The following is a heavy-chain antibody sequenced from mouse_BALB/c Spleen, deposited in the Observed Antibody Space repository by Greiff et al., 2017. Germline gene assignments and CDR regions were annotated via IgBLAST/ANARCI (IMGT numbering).Heavy chain of an antibody. V-gene: IGHV1-7*01. CDR1: GYTFTSYW. CDR3: ARREGLWYAMDY. J-gene: IGHJ4*01. Sequence: VKVVESGAELAKPGASVKMSCKASGYTFTSYWMHWVKQRPGQGLEWIGYINPSTGYTEYNQKFKDKATLTADKSSSTAYMQLSSLTSEDSAVYYCARREGLWYAMDYWGQGTSVTVSS. CDR2: INPSTGYT. D-gene: IGHD1-1*02.